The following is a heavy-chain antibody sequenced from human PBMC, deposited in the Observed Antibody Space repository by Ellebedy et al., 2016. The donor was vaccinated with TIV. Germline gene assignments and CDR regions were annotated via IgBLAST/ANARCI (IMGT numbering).Heavy chain of an antibody. CDR2: ISGTGGST. J-gene: IGHJ6*03. CDR3: AKDQEYFDYMDL. V-gene: IGHV3-23*01. Sequence: GGSLRLXXAASGFIFSKYAMSWVRQAPGKGLEWVSTISGTGGSTYYADTVQGRFTISRENSMNTVYLQMNSLRAEDTAVYYCAKDQEYFDYMDLWGKGTTVTVSS. CDR1: GFIFSKYA.